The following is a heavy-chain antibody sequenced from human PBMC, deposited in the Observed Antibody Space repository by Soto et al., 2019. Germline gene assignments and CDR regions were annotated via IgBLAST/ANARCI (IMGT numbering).Heavy chain of an antibody. CDR3: ARSPTAGYSSSAGGDY. V-gene: IGHV4-39*01. CDR1: GGSVSSTSHH. D-gene: IGHD6-13*01. J-gene: IGHJ4*02. Sequence: SETLSLTCTVSGGSVSSTSHHWAWIRQPPGKGLEWIGSIYYSGTTYYNPSLKSRLTIFVDTSKNQFSLKLSSVTAADTAVYYCARSPTAGYSSSAGGDYWGQGTLVTVSS. CDR2: IYYSGTT.